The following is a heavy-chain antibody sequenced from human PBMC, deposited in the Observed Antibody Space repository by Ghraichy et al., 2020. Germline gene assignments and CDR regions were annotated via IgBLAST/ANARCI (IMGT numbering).Heavy chain of an antibody. CDR1: GGSFSGYY. V-gene: IGHV4-34*01. CDR3: ARGLLYCSSTSSQSDAFDI. D-gene: IGHD2-2*01. J-gene: IGHJ3*02. CDR2: INHSGST. Sequence: SETLSLTCAVYGGSFSGYYWSWIRQPPGKGLEWIGEINHSGSTNYNPSLKSRVTISVDTSKNQFSLKLSSVTAADTAVYYCARGLLYCSSTSSQSDAFDIWGQGTMVTVSS.